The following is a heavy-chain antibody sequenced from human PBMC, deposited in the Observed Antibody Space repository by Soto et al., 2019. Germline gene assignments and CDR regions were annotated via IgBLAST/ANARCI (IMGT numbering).Heavy chain of an antibody. CDR2: IFHSGST. Sequence: QLQLQESGSGLVKPSQTLSLTCAVSGGSISSGGYSWSWILQPPGKGLEWIGYIFHSGSTYYNPSLKSRVTISVDRSKNQFSLKLNSVTAADTAVYYCATIFGAGGWWTHWGQGTLVTVSS. D-gene: IGHD3-3*01. V-gene: IGHV4-30-2*01. CDR3: ATIFGAGGWWTH. J-gene: IGHJ4*02. CDR1: GGSISSGGYS.